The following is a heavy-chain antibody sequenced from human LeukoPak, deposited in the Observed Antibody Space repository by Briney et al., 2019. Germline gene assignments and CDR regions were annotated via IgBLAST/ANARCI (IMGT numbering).Heavy chain of an antibody. Sequence: PETLSLTCTVSGGSISSYYWSWIRQPPGKGLEWIGYIYYSGSTNYNPSLKSRVSISVDTSKNQFSLNLRSVTAADTAVYYCARQLGQWGLLLVFDIWGPGTMVTVSS. J-gene: IGHJ3*02. CDR2: IYYSGST. V-gene: IGHV4-59*08. CDR1: GGSISSYY. CDR3: ARQLGQWGLLLVFDI. D-gene: IGHD1-26*01.